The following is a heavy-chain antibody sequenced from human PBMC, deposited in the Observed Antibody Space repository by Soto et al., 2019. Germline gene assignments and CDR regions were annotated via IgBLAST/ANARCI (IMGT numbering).Heavy chain of an antibody. J-gene: IGHJ4*02. CDR3: ATPILCTGRSFGQD. D-gene: IGHD2-8*02. CDR1: GFTSSSCA. V-gene: IGHV3-23*01. CDR2: ISASGGST. Sequence: EVQLLDSGGGLVQPGGSLRLSCVASGFTSSSCAMRWVRQAPGKGLEWVSGISASGGSTYYADSVKGRFTISRDNSKNTLYLQMNSLRAEDTAAYYCATPILCTGRSFGQDWGQGTLVTASS.